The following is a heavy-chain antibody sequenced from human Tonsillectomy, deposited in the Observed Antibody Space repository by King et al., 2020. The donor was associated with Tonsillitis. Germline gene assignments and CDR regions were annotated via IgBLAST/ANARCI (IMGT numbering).Heavy chain of an antibody. V-gene: IGHV3-48*03. J-gene: IGHJ4*02. CDR3: ARVPASGWYADY. CDR1: GFTFSSYE. Sequence: VQLVESGGGFIQPGGSLRLSCAASGFTFSSYEMNWVRQAPGKGLEWVSYISTSGSTIYYADSVKGRFTISRDNAKSSLYLQMKSLRVEDTAVYYCARVPASGWYADYWGQGTLVTVSA. CDR2: ISTSGSTI. D-gene: IGHD6-19*01.